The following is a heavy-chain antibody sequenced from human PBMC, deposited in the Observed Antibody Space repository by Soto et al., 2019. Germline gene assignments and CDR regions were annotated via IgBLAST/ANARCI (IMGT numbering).Heavy chain of an antibody. J-gene: IGHJ4*02. CDR2: VRNKANSYTT. CDR1: GFTFSDSY. V-gene: IGHV3-72*01. Sequence: PGGSLRLSCTASGFTFSDSYMDWVRQAPGKGLDWVGRVRNKANSYTTEYAASVKGRFTVSRDDSKNSLYLQMNSLKTEDTAVYYCVKGHLALDNWGPGTLVTVS. CDR3: VKGHLALDN.